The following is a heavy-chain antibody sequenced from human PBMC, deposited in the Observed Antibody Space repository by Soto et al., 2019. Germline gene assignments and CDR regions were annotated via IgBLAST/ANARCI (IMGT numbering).Heavy chain of an antibody. CDR2: IDPSDSQT. D-gene: IGHD3-22*01. V-gene: IGHV5-10-1*01. J-gene: IGHJ4*02. CDR1: GYSFAGYW. Sequence: LGESLKISCKGSGYSFAGYWITWVRQKPGKGLEWMGRIDPSDSQTYYSPSFRGHVTISATKSITTVFLQWGSLRASDTAMYYCARQIYDSDTGPNFQYYFDSWGQGTPVTVS. CDR3: ARQIYDSDTGPNFQYYFDS.